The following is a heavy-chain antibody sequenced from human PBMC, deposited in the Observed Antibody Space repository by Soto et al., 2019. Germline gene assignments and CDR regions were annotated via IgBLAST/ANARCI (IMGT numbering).Heavy chain of an antibody. J-gene: IGHJ3*02. CDR3: ARDRVWATGSGSYDAVDI. CDR1: GYTFIGYY. D-gene: IGHD3-10*01. Sequence: QVQLVQSGAEVKKPGASVKVSCKASGYTFIGYYIHWVRQAPGQRLEWMGCINPKNGGTNYVQKFQGRVTLTRDTSTTTVDMELRNLRSDDTALYYCARDRVWATGSGSYDAVDIWGQGTMVTVSS. V-gene: IGHV1-2*02. CDR2: INPKNGGT.